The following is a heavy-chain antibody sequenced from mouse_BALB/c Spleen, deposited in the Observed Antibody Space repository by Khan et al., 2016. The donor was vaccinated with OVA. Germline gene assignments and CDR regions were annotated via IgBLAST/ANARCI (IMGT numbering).Heavy chain of an antibody. CDR1: GFTFSDYY. CDR2: ISDGGSYS. J-gene: IGHJ2*01. D-gene: IGHD1-3*01. CDR3: ARGKKWTFDY. V-gene: IGHV5-4*02. Sequence: EVELVESVGGLVKSGGSLKLSCAASGFTFSDYYMYWVRQTPEKRLEWFATISDGGSYSYYPDSVKGRFTIPRDNVNNNLYLQMSSMKSENTAMYYCARGKKWTFDYWGQGTTLTVSS.